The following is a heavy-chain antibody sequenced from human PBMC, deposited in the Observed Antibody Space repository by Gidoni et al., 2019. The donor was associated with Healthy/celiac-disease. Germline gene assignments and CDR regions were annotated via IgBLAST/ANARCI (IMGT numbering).Heavy chain of an antibody. J-gene: IGHJ3*02. CDR1: GGTFSSYA. V-gene: IGHV1-69*01. Sequence: QVQLVQSGAEVKKPGSSVKFSCKASGGTFSSYAISWVRQAPGQGLEWMGGIIPIFGTANYAQKFQGRVTITADESTSTAYMELSSRRSEDTAVYYCARDSPSDNTMIVVAHSGVHGAFDIWGQGTMVTVSS. D-gene: IGHD3-22*01. CDR2: IIPIFGTA. CDR3: ARDSPSDNTMIVVAHSGVHGAFDI.